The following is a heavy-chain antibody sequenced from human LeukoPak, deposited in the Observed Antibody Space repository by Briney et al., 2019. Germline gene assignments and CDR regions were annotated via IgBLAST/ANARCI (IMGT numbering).Heavy chain of an antibody. CDR1: GFTFIDYW. CDR2: VDNTGAKA. D-gene: IGHD3-16*01. CDR3: ARGGKDHAFDI. Sequence: PGGSLRLSCAASGFTFIDYWMHWVRQAPGKGLVWVSRVDNTGAKAIYAASVKGRFTISRDNAKNSFYLQMNSLRAEDTAVYYCARGGKDHAFDIWGQGTMVTVSS. J-gene: IGHJ3*02. V-gene: IGHV3-74*01.